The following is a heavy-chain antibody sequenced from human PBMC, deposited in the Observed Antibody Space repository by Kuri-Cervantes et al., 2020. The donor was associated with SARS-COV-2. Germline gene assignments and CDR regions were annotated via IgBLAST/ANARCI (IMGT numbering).Heavy chain of an antibody. CDR1: GFTFSSYS. Sequence: GESLKISCAASGFTFSSYSMNWVRQAPGKGLEWVAVISYDGSNKYYADSVKGRFTISRDNSKNTLYLQMNSLRAEDTAVYYCAKDAVTEALDYWGQGTLVTVSS. CDR2: ISYDGSNK. CDR3: AKDAVTEALDY. V-gene: IGHV3-30*18. J-gene: IGHJ4*02. D-gene: IGHD5-18*01.